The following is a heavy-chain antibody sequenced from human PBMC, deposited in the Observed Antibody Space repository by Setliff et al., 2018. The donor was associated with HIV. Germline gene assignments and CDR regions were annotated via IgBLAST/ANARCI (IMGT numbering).Heavy chain of an antibody. CDR2: IFYSGST. CDR1: GGSISSSSYY. J-gene: IGHJ6*04. D-gene: IGHD2-21*02. V-gene: IGHV4-39*01. CDR3: AICGGDCFVDV. Sequence: SETLSLTCTVSGGSISSSSYYWGWIRQPPGKGLEWLGTIFYSGSTYYNPSLKSRVTLSVDTSKNTFSLKLSSVAAADTAVYYCAICGGDCFVDVWGKGTMVTVSS.